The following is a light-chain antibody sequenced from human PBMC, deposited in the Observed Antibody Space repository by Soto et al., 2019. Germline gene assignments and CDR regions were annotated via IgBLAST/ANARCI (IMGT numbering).Light chain of an antibody. CDR2: ATS. CDR3: QQYNNWPLT. Sequence: EIVMTQSPATLPVSPGERATLSCRASHRVSSYLAWYQQKPGQAPRLLIYATSTRATGIPARFSGSGSGTEFTLTISSLQSEDFAVYYCQQYNNWPLTFGGWTKVEIK. V-gene: IGKV3-15*01. J-gene: IGKJ4*01. CDR1: HRVSSY.